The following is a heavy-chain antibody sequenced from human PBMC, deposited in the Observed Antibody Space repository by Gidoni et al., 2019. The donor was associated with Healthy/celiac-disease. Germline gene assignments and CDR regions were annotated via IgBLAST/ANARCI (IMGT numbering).Heavy chain of an antibody. Sequence: QVQLVQSGAEVKKPGSSVKVSCKASGGTFSSYAISRVRQAPGQGLEWMGRIIPILGIANYAQKFQGRVTITADKSTSTAYMELSSLRSEDTAVYYCASIAAAGIGDYYYYGMDVWGQGTTVTVSS. V-gene: IGHV1-69*09. CDR3: ASIAAAGIGDYYYYGMDV. CDR1: GGTFSSYA. J-gene: IGHJ6*02. CDR2: IIPILGIA. D-gene: IGHD6-13*01.